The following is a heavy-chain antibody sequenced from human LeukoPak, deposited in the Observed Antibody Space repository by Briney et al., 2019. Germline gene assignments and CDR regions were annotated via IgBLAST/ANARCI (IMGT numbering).Heavy chain of an antibody. D-gene: IGHD3-10*01. J-gene: IGHJ4*02. CDR3: ARNRGWETFDY. CDR1: GFTFSTYW. V-gene: IGHV3-7*03. CDR2: IKQDGSEK. Sequence: GGSLRLSCAASGFTFSTYWMNWVSQAPGKGMEWVANIKQDGSEKYYVDSVKGRFTISRDNAKNSLYLQMNNLRAEDTAVYYCARNRGWETFDYWGQGTLVTVSS.